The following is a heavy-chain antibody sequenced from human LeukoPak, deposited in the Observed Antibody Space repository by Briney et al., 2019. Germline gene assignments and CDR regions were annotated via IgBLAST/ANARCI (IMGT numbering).Heavy chain of an antibody. D-gene: IGHD3-22*01. CDR2: IYYSGST. J-gene: IGHJ3*02. CDR1: GGSISSSSYY. CDR3: ARAEGTNPNDSSGYYYFAFDI. V-gene: IGHV4-39*01. Sequence: SETLSLTCTVSGGSISSSSYYWGWIRQPPGKGLEWIGSIYYSGSTYYNPSLKSRVTISVDTSKNQFSLKLSSVTAADTAVYYCARAEGTNPNDSSGYYYFAFDIWGQGTMVTVSS.